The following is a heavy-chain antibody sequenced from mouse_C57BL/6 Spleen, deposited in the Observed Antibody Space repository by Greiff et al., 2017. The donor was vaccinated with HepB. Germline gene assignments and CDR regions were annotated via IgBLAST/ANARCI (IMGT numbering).Heavy chain of an antibody. CDR3: ARSLITTVVAPDY. CDR1: GYTFPSYW. J-gene: IGHJ2*01. Sequence: VQLQQLGAGLLKPGASVKLSCKASGYTFPSYWMHWVKQRPGRGLEWIGRIDPNGGVTKYNEKFKSKATLTVEKPSSTAYMQLSSLTSEDSAVYYCARSLITTVVAPDYWGQGTTLTVSS. V-gene: IGHV1-72*01. D-gene: IGHD1-1*01. CDR2: IDPNGGVT.